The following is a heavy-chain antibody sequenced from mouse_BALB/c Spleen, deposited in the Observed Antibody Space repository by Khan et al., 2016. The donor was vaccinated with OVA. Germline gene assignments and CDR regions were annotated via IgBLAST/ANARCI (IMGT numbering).Heavy chain of an antibody. CDR3: ARPTYDDGSNSYWHFAV. CDR1: GYTFTDYV. Sequence: QVQLQQSGPELVKPGASVKVSCKASGYTFTDYVINWVRQRTGQGLEWIGEIYPGSGNTYYNEQFKDKATLTADKSSNTAYMQLSSLTSEDSAVYFCARPTYDDGSNSYWHFAVWGAGTTVTVSS. D-gene: IGHD1-1*01. CDR2: IYPGSGNT. J-gene: IGHJ1*01. V-gene: IGHV1-77*01.